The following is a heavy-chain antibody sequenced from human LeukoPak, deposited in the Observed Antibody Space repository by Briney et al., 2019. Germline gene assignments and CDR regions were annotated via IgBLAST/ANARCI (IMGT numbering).Heavy chain of an antibody. J-gene: IGHJ5*02. CDR3: ERDPSEYEWKRGWYRDL. V-gene: IGHV3-23*01. CDR2: INLNGDET. Sequence: GGSLTLSCAASGFTFSNYGMCWFRQARGKGLEWVSTINLNGDETHYADSVRGRFTISRDNSKSTLALQMSSLRVEDTAVYYCERDPSEYEWKRGWYRDLWGQGSQVTVSS. CDR1: GFTFSNYG. D-gene: IGHD6-19*01.